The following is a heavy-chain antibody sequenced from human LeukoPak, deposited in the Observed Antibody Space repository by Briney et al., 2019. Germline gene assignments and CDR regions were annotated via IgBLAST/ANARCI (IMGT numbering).Heavy chain of an antibody. CDR2: INHSGST. D-gene: IGHD2-8*01. CDR1: GGSISSSSYY. V-gene: IGHV4-39*01. CDR3: ARQYVYFDY. Sequence: SETLSLTCTVSGGSISSSSYYWGWIRQPPGKGLEWIGEINHSGSTNYNPSLKSRVTISVDTSKNQFSLKLSSVTAADTAVYYCARQYVYFDYWGQGTLVTVSS. J-gene: IGHJ4*02.